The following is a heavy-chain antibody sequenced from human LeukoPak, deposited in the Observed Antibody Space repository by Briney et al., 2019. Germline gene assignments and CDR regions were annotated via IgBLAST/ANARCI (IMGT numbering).Heavy chain of an antibody. CDR2: IRGSGET. CDR3: ARDREAIQDWVEFDP. D-gene: IGHD5-18*01. Sequence: PGGSLRLSCAVSGFSVSDYYMNWVRQPPGKGLEWVSLIRGSGETFYADSVKGRFTISRDDSKNTVYLQMSSLRLEDTAVYFCARDREAIQDWVEFDPWGQGTLVTVSS. J-gene: IGHJ5*02. CDR1: GFSVSDYY. V-gene: IGHV3-66*03.